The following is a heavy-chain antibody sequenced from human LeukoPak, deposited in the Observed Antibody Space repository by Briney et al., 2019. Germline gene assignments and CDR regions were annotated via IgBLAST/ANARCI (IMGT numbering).Heavy chain of an antibody. Sequence: ASVKLSCKASVYTFSDYYMRWVRQAPGQGLEWMGWINPNRGGSKSAQKFQGRVTMTRDTSINTAYMELNWLRSDDTAVYFCARGAGGYFGSEQIDPWGQGTLVTVFS. J-gene: IGHJ5*02. D-gene: IGHD3-16*01. CDR1: VYTFSDYY. V-gene: IGHV1-2*02. CDR3: ARGAGGYFGSEQIDP. CDR2: INPNRGGS.